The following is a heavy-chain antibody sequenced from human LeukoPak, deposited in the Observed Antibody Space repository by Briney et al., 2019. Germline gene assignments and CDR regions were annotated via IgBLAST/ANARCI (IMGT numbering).Heavy chain of an antibody. CDR1: GGSISSYY. CDR3: ARVKMDSSSWYHAGAFDI. J-gene: IGHJ3*02. V-gene: IGHV4-59*01. Sequence: SETLSLTCTVSGGSISSYYWSWIRQPPGKGLEWIGYIYYSGSTNYNPSLKSRVTISVDTSKNQFSLKLSSVTAADTAVYYCARVKMDSSSWYHAGAFDIWGQGTKVTVSS. D-gene: IGHD6-13*01. CDR2: IYYSGST.